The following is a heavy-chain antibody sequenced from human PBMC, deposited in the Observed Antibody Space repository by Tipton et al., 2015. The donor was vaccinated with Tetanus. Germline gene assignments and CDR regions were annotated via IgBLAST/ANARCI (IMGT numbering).Heavy chain of an antibody. J-gene: IGHJ4*02. CDR2: IYHSGST. D-gene: IGHD3-10*01. Sequence: TLSLTCAVSGGSISSGGYSWGWIRQPPGKGLEWIGYIYHSGSTYYNPSLKSRVTISVDRSKNQFSLKLSSVTAADTAVYYCARVVIWFGAPPSHLDYWGQGTLVTVS. V-gene: IGHV4-30-2*01. CDR1: GGSISSGGYS. CDR3: ARVVIWFGAPPSHLDY.